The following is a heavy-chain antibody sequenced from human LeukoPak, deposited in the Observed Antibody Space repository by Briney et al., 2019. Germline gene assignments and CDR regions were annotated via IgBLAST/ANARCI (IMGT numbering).Heavy chain of an antibody. CDR1: GFTFSIYE. CDR3: ARDYRFLEWFPSADAFDI. Sequence: PGGSLRLSCAASGFTFSIYEINWVRQAPGKGLEWVSYISAISTSSTYYADSVKGRFTISRDNAKNSLYLQMNSLRAEDTAVYYCARDYRFLEWFPSADAFDIRGQGTMVTVSS. V-gene: IGHV3-48*03. J-gene: IGHJ3*02. CDR2: ISAISTSST. D-gene: IGHD3-3*01.